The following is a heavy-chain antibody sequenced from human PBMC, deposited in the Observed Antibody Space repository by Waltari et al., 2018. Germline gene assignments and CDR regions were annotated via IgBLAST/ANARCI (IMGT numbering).Heavy chain of an antibody. J-gene: IGHJ4*02. CDR3: ANSGFDY. D-gene: IGHD1-26*01. Sequence: EVQLVESGGDLVKPGGSLRLSCAASRFPFTNAWMSWVRQAPGKGLEWVGRIKSKADGETTDYAAPVKGRFIISRDDSKNTLYLQMNSLRIEDTAVYYCANSGFDYWGQGTQVTVSS. CDR1: RFPFTNAW. V-gene: IGHV3-15*01. CDR2: IKSKADGETT.